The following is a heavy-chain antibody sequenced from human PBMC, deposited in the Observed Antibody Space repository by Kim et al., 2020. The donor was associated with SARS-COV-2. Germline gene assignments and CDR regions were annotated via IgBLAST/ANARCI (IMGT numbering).Heavy chain of an antibody. Sequence: GSLRLSCAASGFTFSSYWMHWVRQAPGKGLVWVSRINSDGITTSYADSVKGRFTISRDNAKSTLYLQMNSLRAEDTAVYYCASRRYTGTYYYFDYWGQGTLVTVSS. J-gene: IGHJ4*02. D-gene: IGHD1-26*01. V-gene: IGHV3-74*01. CDR3: ASRRYTGTYYYFDY. CDR2: INSDGITT. CDR1: GFTFSSYW.